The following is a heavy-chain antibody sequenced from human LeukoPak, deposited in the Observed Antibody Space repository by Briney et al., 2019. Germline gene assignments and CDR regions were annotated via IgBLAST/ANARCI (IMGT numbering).Heavy chain of an antibody. D-gene: IGHD4-17*01. CDR2: ISGSGGST. CDR3: AKDPTVTTYGDGY. Sequence: GGSLRLSCAASGFTFSSYAMSWVRQAPGKGLEWVSAISGSGGSTYYADSVKGRFTISRDNSKNTLYLQMNSLRAEGTAVYYCAKDPTVTTYGDGYWGQGTLVTVSS. V-gene: IGHV3-23*01. CDR1: GFTFSSYA. J-gene: IGHJ4*02.